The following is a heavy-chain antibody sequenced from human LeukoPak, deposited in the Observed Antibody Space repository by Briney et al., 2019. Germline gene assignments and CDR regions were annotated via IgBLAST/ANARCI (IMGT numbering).Heavy chain of an antibody. V-gene: IGHV1-69*04. CDR3: AREVVPAAIEFGFDY. CDR2: IIPIFGIA. CDR1: GGTFSSYA. J-gene: IGHJ4*02. Sequence: SVKVSCKASGGTFSSYAISWVRQAPGQGLEWMGRIIPIFGIANYAQKFQGRVTITADKSTSTAYMELSSLRSEDTAVYYCAREVVPAAIEFGFDYWGQGTLITVSS. D-gene: IGHD2-2*02.